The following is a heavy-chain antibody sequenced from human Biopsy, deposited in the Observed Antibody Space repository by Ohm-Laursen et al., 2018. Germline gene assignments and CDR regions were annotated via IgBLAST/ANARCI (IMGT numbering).Heavy chain of an antibody. V-gene: IGHV4-39*01. CDR3: ARLAQIYGDSPFDP. CDR2: IFYRGST. J-gene: IGHJ5*02. D-gene: IGHD4-17*01. Sequence: GTLSLTCTVSGGSISNNNYYWGWIRQPPGKGLEWIGSIFYRGSTHYKPSLKSRVNISVDTSKNQFSLKLNSVTAADTAVYYCARLAQIYGDSPFDPWGQGTLVTVSS. CDR1: GGSISNNNYY.